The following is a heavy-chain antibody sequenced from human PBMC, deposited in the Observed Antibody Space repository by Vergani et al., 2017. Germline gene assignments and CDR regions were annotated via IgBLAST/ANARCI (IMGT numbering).Heavy chain of an antibody. CDR2: VYYSGAT. CDR1: DYSVSSSSYY. D-gene: IGHD6-19*01. CDR3: ARGKKGGWYEGDY. V-gene: IGHV4-39*01. J-gene: IGHJ4*02. Sequence: QLQLQESGPGLVKPSETLSLTCTVSDYSVSSSSYYWGWIRQPPGKGLEWIGTVYYSGATYYNPYLKSRVTISVDTSKRQFSLRLSSVTAADTAVYYCARGKKGGWYEGDYWGQGTLVTVSS.